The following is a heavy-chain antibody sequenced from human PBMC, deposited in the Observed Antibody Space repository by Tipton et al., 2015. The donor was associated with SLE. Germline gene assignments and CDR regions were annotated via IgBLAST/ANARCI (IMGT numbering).Heavy chain of an antibody. J-gene: IGHJ4*02. CDR1: GGSISSGGYS. V-gene: IGHV4-30-2*01. D-gene: IGHD4-23*01. CDR2: IYHSGSI. Sequence: TLSLTCAVSGGSISSGGYSWSWIRQPPGKGLEWIGYIYHSGSIYYNPSLKSRVTMSVDRSKNQFSLKLSSVTAADTAVYYCARDTDYGGNCFDYWGQGPLVTVSS. CDR3: ARDTDYGGNCFDY.